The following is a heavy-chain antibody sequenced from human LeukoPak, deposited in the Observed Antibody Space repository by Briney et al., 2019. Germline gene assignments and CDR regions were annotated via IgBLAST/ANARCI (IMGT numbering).Heavy chain of an antibody. J-gene: IGHJ5*02. CDR2: IYHSGST. CDR3: ARDLSRWFDP. V-gene: IGHV4-30-2*01. Sequence: SETLSLTCAVSGGSISSGGYSWSWIRQPPGKGLEWIGYIYHSGSTYYNPSLKSRVTISVDRSKNQFSLKLSSVTAADTAVYYCARDLSRWFDPWGQGTLVTVSS. CDR1: GGSISSGGYS. D-gene: IGHD3-16*02.